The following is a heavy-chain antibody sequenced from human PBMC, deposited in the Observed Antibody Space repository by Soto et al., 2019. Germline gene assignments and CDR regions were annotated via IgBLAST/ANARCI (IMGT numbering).Heavy chain of an antibody. D-gene: IGHD2-8*01. Sequence: GGSLRLSCAASGFTFSSYWMHWVRQAPGKGLVWVSRINSDGSSTSYADSVKGRFTISRDNARHTLYLQMNSLRAEDTAVYYCARDGAYCTNGVCYTGNYYYGMDVWGQGTTVTVSS. CDR2: INSDGSST. V-gene: IGHV3-74*01. CDR3: ARDGAYCTNGVCYTGNYYYGMDV. J-gene: IGHJ6*02. CDR1: GFTFSSYW.